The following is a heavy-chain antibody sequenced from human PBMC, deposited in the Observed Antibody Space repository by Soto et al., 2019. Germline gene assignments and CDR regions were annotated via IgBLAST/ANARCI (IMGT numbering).Heavy chain of an antibody. Sequence: EVQLVESGGGLEQPGGSLRLSCAASGFTFSSYEMNWVRQAAGKGLEWVSYISSSGNSISYADSVKGRFTISRDNAKNSLYLQMNSLRAEDTAVYYCQTGSDPPCDYWGQGTLVIVSS. CDR1: GFTFSSYE. D-gene: IGHD3-9*01. J-gene: IGHJ4*02. CDR2: ISSSGNSI. V-gene: IGHV3-48*03. CDR3: QTGSDPPCDY.